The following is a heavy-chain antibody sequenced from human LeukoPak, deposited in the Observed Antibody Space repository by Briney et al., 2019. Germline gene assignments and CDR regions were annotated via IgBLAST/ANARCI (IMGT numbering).Heavy chain of an antibody. CDR1: GFTFSSYA. CDR2: VSGSGGST. Sequence: PGGSLRLSCAASGFTFSSYAMSWVRQAPGKGLEWVSAVSGSGGSTYYADSVKGRFTISRDNSKNTLYLQMNSLRAEDTAVYYCAKDQGYSSGWEAVWGQGTMVTVSS. CDR3: AKDQGYSSGWEAV. J-gene: IGHJ3*01. V-gene: IGHV3-23*01. D-gene: IGHD6-19*01.